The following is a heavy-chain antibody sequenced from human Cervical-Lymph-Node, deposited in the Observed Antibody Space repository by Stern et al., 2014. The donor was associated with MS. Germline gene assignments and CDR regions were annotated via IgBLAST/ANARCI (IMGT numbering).Heavy chain of an antibody. J-gene: IGHJ4*02. V-gene: IGHV3-30*01. D-gene: IGHD2/OR15-2a*01. CDR3: ARDRENKSPWPEYDFDY. Sequence: VQLVESGGGVVQPGRSLRLSCAASGFTFINYPMPWVRQAPGKGLEWLAVIAYDGGNKDYAESAKGRFTVSRDNSRNTLYLQMNSLRAEDTGIYYCARDRENKSPWPEYDFDYWGQGILVTVSS. CDR1: GFTFINYP. CDR2: IAYDGGNK.